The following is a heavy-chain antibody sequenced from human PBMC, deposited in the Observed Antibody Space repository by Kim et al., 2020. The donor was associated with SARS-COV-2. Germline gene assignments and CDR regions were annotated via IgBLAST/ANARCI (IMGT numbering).Heavy chain of an antibody. D-gene: IGHD6-19*01. CDR2: INHSGST. CDR1: GGSFSIYY. Sequence: SETLSLTCAVYGGSFSIYYWSWIRQPPGKGLEWIGEINHSGSTNYNPSLKSGVTISVDIFKSQFSLKLSSVTAADTAVYYCARVPQWTNWFDPWGQGALVTVSS. J-gene: IGHJ5*02. CDR3: ARVPQWTNWFDP. V-gene: IGHV4-34*01.